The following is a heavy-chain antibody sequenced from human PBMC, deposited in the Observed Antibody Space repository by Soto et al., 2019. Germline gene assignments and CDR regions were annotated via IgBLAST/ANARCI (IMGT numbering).Heavy chain of an antibody. CDR3: ARTLEQSAGNRWFDP. V-gene: IGHV4-34*01. Sequence: SVTLSLTCAVYGGSFSAYYRICIRQPPGRGLEWIGEINHSGRTNYNPSLKSRLTISVDTSKNQFSLKLSSVTAADTAVYYCARTLEQSAGNRWFDPWGQGTLVT. J-gene: IGHJ5*02. CDR1: GGSFSAYY. CDR2: INHSGRT. D-gene: IGHD6-13*01.